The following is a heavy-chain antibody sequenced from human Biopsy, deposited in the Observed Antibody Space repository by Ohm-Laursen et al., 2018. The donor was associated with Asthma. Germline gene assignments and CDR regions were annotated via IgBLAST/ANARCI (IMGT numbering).Heavy chain of an antibody. D-gene: IGHD4-17*01. CDR2: HDHEEGGT. V-gene: IGHV1-24*01. J-gene: IGHJ4*02. Sequence: VSSVKVSCKISGYSLTDLSIHWVRQAPGQGLEWMGGHDHEEGGTVNARRFQGRVTMTEDTSTDTAYMELSSLSSDDTAVYYCASDFPKDYVRCNFQFWGQGTLVTVSS. CDR1: GYSLTDLS. CDR3: ASDFPKDYVRCNFQF.